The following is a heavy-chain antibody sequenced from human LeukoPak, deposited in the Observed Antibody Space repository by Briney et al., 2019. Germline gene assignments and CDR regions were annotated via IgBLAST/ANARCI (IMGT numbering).Heavy chain of an antibody. CDR1: GYTFTSYF. Sequence: EASVKVSCKASGYTFTSYFMHWVRQAPGQGLEWMGWISAYNGNTNYAQKLQGRVTMTTDTSTSTAYMELRSLRSDDTAVYYCARDRRIAAADPDYWGQGTLVTVSS. CDR2: ISAYNGNT. V-gene: IGHV1-18*04. J-gene: IGHJ4*02. D-gene: IGHD6-13*01. CDR3: ARDRRIAAADPDY.